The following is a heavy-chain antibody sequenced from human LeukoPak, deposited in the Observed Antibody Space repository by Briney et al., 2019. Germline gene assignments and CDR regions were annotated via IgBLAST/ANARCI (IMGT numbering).Heavy chain of an antibody. CDR3: ARDSSSWYSHDY. J-gene: IGHJ4*02. Sequence: SQTLSLTCTVSGGSISSGNYYWSWIRQPAGKGLEWIGRIYTSGSTTYNPSLKSRVTISADTSKNQVSLKLSSVTAADTAMYYCARDSSSWYSHDYWGQGTLVTVSS. V-gene: IGHV4-61*02. CDR2: IYTSGST. CDR1: GGSISSGNYY. D-gene: IGHD6-13*01.